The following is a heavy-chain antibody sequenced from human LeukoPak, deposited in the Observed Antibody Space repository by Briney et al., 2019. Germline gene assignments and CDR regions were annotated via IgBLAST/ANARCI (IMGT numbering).Heavy chain of an antibody. Sequence: PGRSLRLSCAASGFTFSSYAMHWVRQAPGKGLEWVSAISGSGGSTYYADSVKGRFTISRDNSKNTLYLQMNSLRAEDTAVYYCATDYGGKNALPDYWGQGTLVTVSS. V-gene: IGHV3-23*01. CDR2: ISGSGGST. J-gene: IGHJ4*02. CDR3: ATDYGGKNALPDY. CDR1: GFTFSSYA. D-gene: IGHD4-23*01.